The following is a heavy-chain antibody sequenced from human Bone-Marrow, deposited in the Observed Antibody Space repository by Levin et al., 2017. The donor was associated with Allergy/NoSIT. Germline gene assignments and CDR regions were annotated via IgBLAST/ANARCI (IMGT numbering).Heavy chain of an antibody. D-gene: IGHD5-18*01. V-gene: IGHV4-59*01. Sequence: PSETLSLTCTVSGGSISTYYWSWIRQPPGKGLEWIGYIYYSGSTNYNPSLKSRVTISVDTSKNQFSLKLNSVTAADTAVYYCARDKGPWGYSYGSGYFDYWGQGTLVTVSS. J-gene: IGHJ4*02. CDR3: ARDKGPWGYSYGSGYFDY. CDR2: IYYSGST. CDR1: GGSISTYY.